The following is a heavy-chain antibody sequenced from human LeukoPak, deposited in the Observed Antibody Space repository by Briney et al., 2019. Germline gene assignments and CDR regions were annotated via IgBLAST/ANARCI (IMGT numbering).Heavy chain of an antibody. Sequence: GGSLRLSCAASGFTFSSYGMSWVRQAPGKGLEWVSAISGSGGSTYYADSVKGRFTISRDNSKNTLYLQMNSLRAEDTAVYYCAKVPDRYYYYYMDVWGKGTTVTVSS. CDR2: ISGSGGST. V-gene: IGHV3-23*01. CDR1: GFTFSSYG. CDR3: AKVPDRYYYYYMDV. J-gene: IGHJ6*03. D-gene: IGHD1-14*01.